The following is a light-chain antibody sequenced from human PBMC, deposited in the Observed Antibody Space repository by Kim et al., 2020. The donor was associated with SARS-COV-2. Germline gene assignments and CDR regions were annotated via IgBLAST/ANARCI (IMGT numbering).Light chain of an antibody. V-gene: IGKV1-5*01. CDR3: QQYNSYPYT. CDR1: QSISSW. Sequence: DIQMTQSPSTLSASVGDRVTITCRASQSISSWLAWYQQKPGKAPKLLFYDASSLASGAPPRFGGSGSGTEFTLTISSLQPDDFATYYCQQYNSYPYTFGQGTKLEI. J-gene: IGKJ2*01. CDR2: DAS.